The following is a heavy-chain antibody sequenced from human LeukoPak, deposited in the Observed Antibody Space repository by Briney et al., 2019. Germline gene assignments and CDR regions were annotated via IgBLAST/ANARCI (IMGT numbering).Heavy chain of an antibody. D-gene: IGHD1-26*01. CDR2: IYYSGST. Sequence: PSETLSLTCTVSGGSISSSSYYWGWIRQPPGKGLEWIGSIYYSGSTYYNPSLKSRVTISVDTSKNQFSLKLGSVTAADTAVYYCARGPRVGATCAFDIWGQGTVVTVSS. V-gene: IGHV4-39*01. CDR1: GGSISSSSYY. CDR3: ARGPRVGATCAFDI. J-gene: IGHJ3*02.